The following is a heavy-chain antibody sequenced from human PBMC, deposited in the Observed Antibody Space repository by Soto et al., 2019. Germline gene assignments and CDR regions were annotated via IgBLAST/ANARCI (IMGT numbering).Heavy chain of an antibody. J-gene: IGHJ4*02. CDR2: IIPIFGTA. CDR1: GGTFSSYT. Sequence: QVQLVQSGAEVKKPGSSVKVSCKASGGTFSSYTISWVRQAPGQGLEWMGGIIPIFGTANYAQKFQGGGTITADESTSTAYMHLSSMSPEDKAVYYCALSQGWLRGWGQETLVTVSS. V-gene: IGHV1-69*01. D-gene: IGHD5-12*01. CDR3: ALSQGWLRG.